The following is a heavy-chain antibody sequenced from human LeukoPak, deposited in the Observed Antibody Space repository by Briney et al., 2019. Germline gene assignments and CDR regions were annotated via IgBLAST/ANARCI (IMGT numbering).Heavy chain of an antibody. CDR3: ARGINTYGEYFDY. D-gene: IGHD2-8*01. CDR1: GFTVSTNF. CDR2: LYSGGST. Sequence: GGSLRLSCAASGFTVSTNFMSWVRQAPGKGLEWVSVLYSGGSTYYSDSVKGRYTISRHNSQNTLYLQMNSLRAEDTAVYYCARGINTYGEYFDYWGQGTQVTVSS. J-gene: IGHJ4*02. V-gene: IGHV3-53*04.